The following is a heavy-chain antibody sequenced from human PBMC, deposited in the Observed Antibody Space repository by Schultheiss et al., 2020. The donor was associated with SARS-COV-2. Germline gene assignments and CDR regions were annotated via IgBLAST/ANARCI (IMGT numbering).Heavy chain of an antibody. CDR1: GFTFSSYA. D-gene: IGHD3-22*01. Sequence: AGSLRLSCAASGFTFSSYAMSWVRQAPGKGLEWVSAISGSGGSTYYADSVKGRFTISRDNSKNTLYLQMNSLRAEDTAVYYCAGLKGGYYYDSVQDAFDIWGQGTMVTVSS. V-gene: IGHV3-23*01. CDR2: ISGSGGST. CDR3: AGLKGGYYYDSVQDAFDI. J-gene: IGHJ3*02.